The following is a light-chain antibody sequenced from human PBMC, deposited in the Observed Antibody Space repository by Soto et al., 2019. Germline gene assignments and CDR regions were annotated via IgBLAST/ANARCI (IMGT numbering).Light chain of an antibody. Sequence: DIQMHQSPSSLSASVGDRVTITCRSSQSIGGFLNWYQQKPGKAPKFLIYTASSLQSEVTSRFSGGGSGTDFTLTITSLQAEDFATYYCQQSYSPPRTFGGGTKVEIK. CDR3: QQSYSPPRT. CDR2: TAS. V-gene: IGKV1-39*01. CDR1: QSIGGF. J-gene: IGKJ4*01.